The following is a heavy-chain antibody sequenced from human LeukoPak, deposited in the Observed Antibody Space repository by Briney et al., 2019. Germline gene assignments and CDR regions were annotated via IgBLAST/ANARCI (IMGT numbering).Heavy chain of an antibody. CDR3: ARLSSTSQPFDP. CDR2: IYPDDSDT. D-gene: IGHD2-2*01. V-gene: IGHV5-51*01. Sequence: GESLKISCKGSGYSFASYWNAWGRQMPGKGLEWMGIIYPDDSDTRYSPSFQGQVTISADKSISTVYLQWSGLKASDAAVYYCARLSSTSQPFDPWGQGTLVTVSS. CDR1: GYSFASYW. J-gene: IGHJ5*02.